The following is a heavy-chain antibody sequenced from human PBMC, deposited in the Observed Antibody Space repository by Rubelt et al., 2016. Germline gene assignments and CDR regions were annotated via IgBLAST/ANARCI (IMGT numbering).Heavy chain of an antibody. CDR1: GYTFSTSD. J-gene: IGHJ4*02. D-gene: IGHD3-10*01. CDR2: MNPNSGNT. CDR3: ARGVI. V-gene: IGHV1-8*01. Sequence: QVQLVQSGPEVKKPGASVKVSCKASGYTFSTSDINWVRQGTGQGLEWMGWMNPNSGNTGYAQKFQGRVTLTRKSAIGTAYLYLSSLRSEDTAVYYCARGVIWGQGTLVAVSS.